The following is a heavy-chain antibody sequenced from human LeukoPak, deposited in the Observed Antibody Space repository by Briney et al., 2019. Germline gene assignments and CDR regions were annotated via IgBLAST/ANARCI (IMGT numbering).Heavy chain of an antibody. D-gene: IGHD3-22*01. Sequence: GGSLSLSCEASGFTFSNNWWHWVRKPQGKGLVWVSRINTDGNSTSYADSVRGRLTISRDNAKNTLYLQMNSLTDEDTAIYYCALLPPDAFDIWGQGTVVTVSS. V-gene: IGHV3-74*01. J-gene: IGHJ3*02. CDR3: ALLPPDAFDI. CDR1: GFTFSNNW. CDR2: INTDGNST.